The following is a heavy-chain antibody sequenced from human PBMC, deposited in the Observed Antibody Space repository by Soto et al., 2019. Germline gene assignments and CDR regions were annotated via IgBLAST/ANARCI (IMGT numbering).Heavy chain of an antibody. V-gene: IGHV1-46*01. D-gene: IGHD6-13*01. J-gene: IGHJ4*02. CDR1: GYTFTSYY. CDR2: INPSGGST. Sequence: QVQLVQSGAEVKKPGASVKVSCKASGYTFTSYYMHWVRQAPGQGLEWMGIINPSGGSTSYAQKFQGRVTMTRVTSTSTVYMELSSLRSEDTAVYYCARDKKDSSSWYVPGDYWGQGTLVTVSS. CDR3: ARDKKDSSSWYVPGDY.